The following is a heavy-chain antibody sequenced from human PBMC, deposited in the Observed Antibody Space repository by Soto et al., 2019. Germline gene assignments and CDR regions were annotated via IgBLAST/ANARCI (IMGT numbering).Heavy chain of an antibody. V-gene: IGHV1-69*13. CDR3: ARWSGSYPQSYYYGMDV. D-gene: IGHD1-26*01. Sequence: SVKVSCKASGYTFTSYAISWVRQAPGQGLEWMGGIIPIFGTANYAQKFQGRVTITADESTSTAYMELSSLRSEDTAVYYCARWSGSYPQSYYYGMDVWGQGTTVTVSS. J-gene: IGHJ6*02. CDR2: IIPIFGTA. CDR1: GYTFTSYA.